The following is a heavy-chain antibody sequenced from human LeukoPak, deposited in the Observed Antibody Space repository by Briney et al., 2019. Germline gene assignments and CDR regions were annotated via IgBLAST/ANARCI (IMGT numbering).Heavy chain of an antibody. CDR2: INHSGST. Sequence: SETLSLTCAVYGGSFSGYYWSWIRQPPGNGLEWIGEINHSGSTNYNPSLKSRVTISVDTSKNQFSLKLSSVTAADTAVYYCARATREAEEAYYFDYWGQGTLVTVSS. CDR3: ARATREAEEAYYFDY. J-gene: IGHJ4*02. CDR1: GGSFSGYY. V-gene: IGHV4-34*01. D-gene: IGHD5-12*01.